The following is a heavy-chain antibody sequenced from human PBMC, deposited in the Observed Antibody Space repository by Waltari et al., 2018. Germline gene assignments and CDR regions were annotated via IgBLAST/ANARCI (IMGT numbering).Heavy chain of an antibody. CDR3: ARGAAPGKGAHWFDP. CDR2: INPNTGNT. V-gene: IGHV1-8*01. J-gene: IGHJ5*02. D-gene: IGHD3-16*01. Sequence: QVQLVQSGAEVKKPGASVKVSCKASGYTFTSYDIIWVRQTQGQGLEWMGWINPNTGNTGFSQKFQDRLIMTTNPSINTAYMELPGLTSEDTGVYYCARGAAPGKGAHWFDPWGQGTLVTVSS. CDR1: GYTFTSYD.